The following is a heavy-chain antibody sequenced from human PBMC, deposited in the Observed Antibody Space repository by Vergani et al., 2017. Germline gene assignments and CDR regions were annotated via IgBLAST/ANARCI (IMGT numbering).Heavy chain of an antibody. CDR3: AKHFRGWGIDY. CDR1: GFTLSNYD. J-gene: IGHJ4*02. D-gene: IGHD3-16*01. Sequence: QLQLVESGGGLVQRGGSLRLSCATSGFTLSNYDMQWIRQGPGKGLEFVAFIQFDGSNQYYADSVKGRFTLSRDFSKNTLYLQMNSLRTDDTATYYCAKHFRGWGIDYWGQGTQVIVSS. V-gene: IGHV3-30*02. CDR2: IQFDGSNQ.